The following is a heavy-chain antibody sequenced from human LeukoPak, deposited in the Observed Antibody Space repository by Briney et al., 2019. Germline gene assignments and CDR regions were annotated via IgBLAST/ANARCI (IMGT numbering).Heavy chain of an antibody. CDR1: GFTFSSYS. CDR2: ISSSSSYI. D-gene: IGHD1-26*01. J-gene: IGHJ4*02. Sequence: GGSLRLSCAASGFTFSSYSMNWVRQAPGKGLEWVSSISSSSSYIYYADSVKGRFTISRDNAKNSLYLQMNSLRAEDTAVYYCARGLVGATGIFDYWGQGTLVTVSS. CDR3: ARGLVGATGIFDY. V-gene: IGHV3-21*01.